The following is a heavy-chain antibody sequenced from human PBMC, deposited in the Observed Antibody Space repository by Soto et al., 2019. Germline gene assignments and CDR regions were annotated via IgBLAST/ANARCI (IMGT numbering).Heavy chain of an antibody. CDR1: GFTFSHFS. CDR3: VNPRSTMIIPHY. Sequence: PGGSLRLSCSASGFTFSHFSMHWVRQAPGKGLKYVSGISSDGVSTYYADSVKGRFTISRDNSKNTLYLQMSSLRPEDTAMYYCVNPRSTMIIPHYWGQGTLVTVSS. CDR2: ISSDGVST. D-gene: IGHD3-22*01. V-gene: IGHV3-64D*06. J-gene: IGHJ4*02.